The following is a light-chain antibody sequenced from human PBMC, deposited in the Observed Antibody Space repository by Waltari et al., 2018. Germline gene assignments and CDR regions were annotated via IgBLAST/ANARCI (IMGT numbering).Light chain of an antibody. CDR1: SSNIGAGYD. V-gene: IGLV1-40*01. CDR3: QSYDSSLSGYVV. CDR2: GNS. Sequence: QSVLTQPPSVSGAPGQRVTLSCTGSSSNIGAGYDLHWYRQLPGTAPKLLIYGNSNRPSGVPDRFSGSKSGTSASLAITGLQAEDEADYYCQSYDSSLSGYVVFGGGTKLTVL. J-gene: IGLJ2*01.